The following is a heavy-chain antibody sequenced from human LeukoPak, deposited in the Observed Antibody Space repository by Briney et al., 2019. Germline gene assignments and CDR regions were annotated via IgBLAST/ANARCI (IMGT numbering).Heavy chain of an antibody. J-gene: IGHJ4*02. CDR1: GFTFSNYG. V-gene: IGHV3-33*01. Sequence: GGSLRLSCAASGFTFSNYGMHWVRQAPGKGLELVAVIWYDGSNKYYADSVKCQFTISRDNSKNTLYLQMNSLRAEDTAVYYCARDPRIGYCSGGTCSFLDYWGQGTLVTVSS. D-gene: IGHD2-15*01. CDR2: IWYDGSNK. CDR3: ARDPRIGYCSGGTCSFLDY.